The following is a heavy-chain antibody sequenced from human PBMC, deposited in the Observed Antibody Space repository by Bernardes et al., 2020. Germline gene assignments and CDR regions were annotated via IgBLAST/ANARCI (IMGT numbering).Heavy chain of an antibody. CDR1: GFTFSSYA. CDR2: ISGSGGST. V-gene: IGHV3-23*01. J-gene: IGHJ3*02. Sequence: GGSLRLSCAASGFTFSSYAMSWVRQAPGKGLEWVSAISGSGGSTYYADSVKGRFTMSRDNSKNTLYLQMNSLIDGDTAVYYCEKDARRTSWPPYGACDILGKGTMVTVAS. D-gene: IGHD2-2*01. CDR3: EKDARRTSWPPYGACDI.